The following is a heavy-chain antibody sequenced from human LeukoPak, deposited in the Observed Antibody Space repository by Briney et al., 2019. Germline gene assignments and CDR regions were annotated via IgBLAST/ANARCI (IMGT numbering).Heavy chain of an antibody. Sequence: GGSLRLSCAASGFTFSSYAMSWVRQAPGKGLGWVSAISGSGGGTFYADSVRGRFTISRDNSKNTVYLQMNSLRAEDTAVYYCAKDYAGGWPKRGMDVWGKGATVTVSS. CDR3: AKDYAGGWPKRGMDV. J-gene: IGHJ6*03. V-gene: IGHV3-23*01. CDR1: GFTFSSYA. D-gene: IGHD3-16*01. CDR2: ISGSGGGT.